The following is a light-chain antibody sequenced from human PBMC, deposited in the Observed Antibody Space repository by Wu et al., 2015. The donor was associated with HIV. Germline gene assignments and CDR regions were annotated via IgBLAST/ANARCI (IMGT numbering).Light chain of an antibody. V-gene: IGKV1-8*01. CDR2: GAS. J-gene: IGKJ2*01. CDR3: QQYYSYPRT. CDR1: QDVSTY. Sequence: AIQMTQSPSSLSASTGDRVTITCRASQDVSTYLAWYQQKPGKAPTLLIYGASTLQSGVPSRFGGTGSGADFTLTISCLQSEDFATYYCQQYYSYPRTFGQGTKVEIK.